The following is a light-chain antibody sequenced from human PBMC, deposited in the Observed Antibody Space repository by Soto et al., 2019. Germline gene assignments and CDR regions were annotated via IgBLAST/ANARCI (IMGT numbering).Light chain of an antibody. CDR2: RTS. CDR3: QQRSNWPPYT. J-gene: IGKJ2*01. Sequence: EIVMTQSPATLSVSPGERATLSCRASQSISSNLAWYQQKPGQAPRLLMFRTSSRATGFPARFSGSGSGTEFNLTISSLQSEDFGVYYCQQRSNWPPYTFGQGTKLEIK. CDR1: QSISSN. V-gene: IGKV3-15*01.